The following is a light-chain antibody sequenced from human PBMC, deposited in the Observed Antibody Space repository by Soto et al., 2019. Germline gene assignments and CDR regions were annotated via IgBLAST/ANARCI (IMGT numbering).Light chain of an antibody. Sequence: DIQMTQSPSSVSASVGDRVTITCRASRSIATYLKWYQQSPGKAPKVLIYAASTLPSGVTSRFSGSRGAIEFPLTITSLQPEDSATYYCQQSYSGELTFGPVTKVEIK. CDR2: AAS. CDR3: QQSYSGELT. V-gene: IGKV1-39*01. CDR1: RSIATY. J-gene: IGKJ3*01.